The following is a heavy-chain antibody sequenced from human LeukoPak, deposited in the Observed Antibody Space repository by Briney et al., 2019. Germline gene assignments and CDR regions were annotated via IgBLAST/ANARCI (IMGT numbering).Heavy chain of an antibody. CDR2: IKADGSET. V-gene: IGHV3-7*03. D-gene: IGHD1-26*01. CDR1: GFTFSNYW. CDR3: ARGEPTSSFRPFDY. Sequence: GGSLRPSCAASGFTFSNYWMNWVRQAPGKGLEWAADIKADGSETHYVDPLKGRFTISRDNADNLLYLQMDSLRVEDTAVYYCARGEPTSSFRPFDYWGQGILVTVSS. J-gene: IGHJ4*02.